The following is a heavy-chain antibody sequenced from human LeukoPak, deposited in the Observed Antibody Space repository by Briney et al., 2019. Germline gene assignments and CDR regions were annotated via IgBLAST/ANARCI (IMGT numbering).Heavy chain of an antibody. V-gene: IGHV3-21*01. CDR3: ARGSRDGYPSRYYYYMDV. CDR1: GFTFSSYS. J-gene: IGHJ6*03. CDR2: ISSSSYI. Sequence: PGGSLRLSCAASGFTFSSYSMNWVRQAPGKGLEWVSSISSSSYIYYADSVKGRFTISRDNAKNSLYLQMNSLRAEDTAVYYCARGSRDGYPSRYYYYMDVWGKGTTVTVSS. D-gene: IGHD5-24*01.